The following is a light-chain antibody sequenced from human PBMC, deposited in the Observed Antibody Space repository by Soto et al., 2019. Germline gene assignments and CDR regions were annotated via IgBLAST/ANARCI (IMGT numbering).Light chain of an antibody. Sequence: QSALTQPASVSGSPGQSITISCTGTSSDVGSYNYVSWYQLHPGKAPKLMIYEVSNRPSGVSNRFSGSKSGDTASLTISGLQAEDEADYYCSSYTSSSTLGVFGTGTKLTVL. J-gene: IGLJ1*01. CDR1: SSDVGSYNY. CDR2: EVS. V-gene: IGLV2-14*01. CDR3: SSYTSSSTLGV.